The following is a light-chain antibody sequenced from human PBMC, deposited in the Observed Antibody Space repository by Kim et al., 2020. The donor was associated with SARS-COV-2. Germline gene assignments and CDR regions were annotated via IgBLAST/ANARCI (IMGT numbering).Light chain of an antibody. V-gene: IGKV1-6*01. CDR1: QVIRYD. Sequence: ATHMTQSPSSLSASLGDRVTITCRASQVIRYDLHWYQQKPGKAPRLLIYGASKLQSGVPSRFSGTGSNTEFTLTINSLQPEDFATYYCLQDHTYPLTFGGGTKLEI. CDR3: LQDHTYPLT. J-gene: IGKJ4*01. CDR2: GAS.